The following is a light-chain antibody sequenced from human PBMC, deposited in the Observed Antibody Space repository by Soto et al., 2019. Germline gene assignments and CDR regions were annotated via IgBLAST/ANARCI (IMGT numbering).Light chain of an antibody. Sequence: QSVLTQPPSASGTPGQRVTISCSGSSSNIGSNTVNSYQQLPGTAPKLLIYSNSQRPSGVPDRFSGSKSGTSASLAISGLPSEDEGDYYCAACDDSFVVFGGGTKVTVL. CDR2: SNS. CDR1: SSNIGSNT. CDR3: AACDDSFVV. J-gene: IGLJ2*01. V-gene: IGLV1-44*01.